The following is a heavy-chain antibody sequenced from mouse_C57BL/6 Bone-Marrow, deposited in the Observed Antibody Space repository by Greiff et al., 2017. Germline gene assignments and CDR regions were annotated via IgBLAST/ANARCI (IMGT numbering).Heavy chain of an antibody. J-gene: IGHJ1*03. CDR3: ARSLPYYYGSSYWYFDV. D-gene: IGHD1-1*01. Sequence: VQLQESGPGLVAPSQSLSITCTVSGFSLTSYAISWVRQPPGKGLEWLGVIWTGGGTNYNSAPKSRLSISKDNSKSQVFLKMNSLQTDDTARYYCARSLPYYYGSSYWYFDVWGTGTTVTVSS. CDR2: IWTGGGT. CDR1: GFSLTSYA. V-gene: IGHV2-9-1*01.